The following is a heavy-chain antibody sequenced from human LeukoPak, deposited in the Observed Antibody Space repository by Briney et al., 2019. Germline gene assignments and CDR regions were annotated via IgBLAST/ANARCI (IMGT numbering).Heavy chain of an antibody. J-gene: IGHJ4*02. V-gene: IGHV3-7*01. CDR2: IKKDGSEK. CDR1: GFTFSRYW. D-gene: IGHD6-13*01. Sequence: GGSLRLSCAASGFTFSRYWMSWVRQAPGKGLEWVANIKKDGSEKYYVDSVKGRFTISRDNAKNSLYLQMNSLRAEDTAVYYCARWAIAAAGTIDYWGQGTLVTVSS. CDR3: ARWAIAAAGTIDY.